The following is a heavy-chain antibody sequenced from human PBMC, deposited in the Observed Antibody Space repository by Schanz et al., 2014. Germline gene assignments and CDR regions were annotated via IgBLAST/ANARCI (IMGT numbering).Heavy chain of an antibody. CDR3: ARLEYTSGWQGFDY. J-gene: IGHJ4*02. CDR1: RGSIGSTNW. CDR2: IYETGRT. D-gene: IGHD1-1*01. Sequence: QVQLQESGPGLVKPSGTLSLTCTISRGSIGSTNWWSWLRQSPRKGLEWISDIYETGRTNYNPSLGGGFTVSVDNPTNHSPLRLPAVTAADTAVYYCARLEYTSGWQGFDYWGQGILVTVSP. V-gene: IGHV4-4*02.